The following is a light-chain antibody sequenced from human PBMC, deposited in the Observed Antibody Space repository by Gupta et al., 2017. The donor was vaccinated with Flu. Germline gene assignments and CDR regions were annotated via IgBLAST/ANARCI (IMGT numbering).Light chain of an antibody. CDR2: EVN. J-gene: IGLJ2*01. V-gene: IGLV2-8*01. CDR3: SSNAGNNNRVL. CDR1: SSDVGGYNY. Sequence: QSALTQPPSASGSPGQSVTISCTGTSSDVGGYNYVSWYQQHPGNAPQLMIYEVNKRPSGVPDRFSGSRAGNTASLAVPGLQADDEADYYCSSNAGNNNRVLFGGGTKLTVL.